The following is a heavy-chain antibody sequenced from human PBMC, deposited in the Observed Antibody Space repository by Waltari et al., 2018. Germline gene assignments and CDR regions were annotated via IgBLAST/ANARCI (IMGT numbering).Heavy chain of an antibody. J-gene: IGHJ6*02. CDR3: AKDLESGRTYYYYGMDV. Sequence: QVQLVESGGGVVQPGRSLRLSCTASGFTFSSYGIHWVRQAPGKGLEWVAIISYDGSHKYYADSVNGRFTISRDNSKNTLYLQMNSLRAEDTAVYYCAKDLESGRTYYYYGMDVWGQGTTVTVSS. D-gene: IGHD1-26*01. V-gene: IGHV3-30*18. CDR2: ISYDGSHK. CDR1: GFTFSSYG.